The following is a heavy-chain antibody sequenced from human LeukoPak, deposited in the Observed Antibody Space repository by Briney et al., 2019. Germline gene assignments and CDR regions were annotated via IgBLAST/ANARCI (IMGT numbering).Heavy chain of an antibody. CDR1: GFTFSSFG. CDR3: ASGLLGCRGGSCYPTDY. CDR2: IQYDGVIE. V-gene: IGHV3-30*02. D-gene: IGHD2-15*01. J-gene: IGHJ4*02. Sequence: HPGGSLRLSCAASGFTFSSFGMHWVRQAPGKGLEWVAFIQYDGVIEYYADSVKGRFTISRDNSKNTLYLQMSSLRPEDTALYYCASGLLGCRGGSCYPTDYWGQGTLVIVSS.